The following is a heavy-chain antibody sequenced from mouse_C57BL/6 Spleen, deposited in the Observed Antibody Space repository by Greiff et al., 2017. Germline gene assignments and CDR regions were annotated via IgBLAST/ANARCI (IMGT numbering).Heavy chain of an antibody. CDR2: ISSGGDYI. CDR3: TREYYGSSYFDY. Sequence: DVKVEESGEGLVKPGGSLKLSCAASGFTFSSYAMSWVRQTPEKRLEWVAYISSGGDYIYYADTVKGRFTISRDNARNTLYLQMSSLKSEDTAMYYCTREYYGSSYFDYWGQGTTLTVSS. CDR1: GFTFSSYA. J-gene: IGHJ2*01. D-gene: IGHD1-1*01. V-gene: IGHV5-9-1*02.